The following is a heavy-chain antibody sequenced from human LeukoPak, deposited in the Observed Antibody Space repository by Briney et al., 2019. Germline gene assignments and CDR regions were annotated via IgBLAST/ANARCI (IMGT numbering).Heavy chain of an antibody. J-gene: IGHJ4*02. CDR3: ARHSYSSSWRSSRWLDY. CDR1: GGSISSSSYY. D-gene: IGHD6-13*01. CDR2: IYYSGST. Sequence: SETLSLTCTVSGGSISSSSYYWGWIRQPPGKGLEWIGSIYYSGSTYYNPSLKSRVTISVDTSKNQFSLKLSSVTAADTAVYYCARHSYSSSWRSSRWLDYWGQGTLVTVSS. V-gene: IGHV4-39*01.